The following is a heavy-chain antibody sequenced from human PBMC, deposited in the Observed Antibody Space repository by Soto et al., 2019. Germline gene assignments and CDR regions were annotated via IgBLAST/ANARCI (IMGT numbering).Heavy chain of an antibody. CDR2: IYWDDDK. CDR3: AHRLAAAGLFDY. J-gene: IGHJ4*02. D-gene: IGHD6-13*01. CDR1: GFSLSTSGVG. V-gene: IGHV2-5*02. Sequence: QITLKESGPTLVKPTQTLTLTCTFSGFSLSTSGVGVGWIRQPPGKALEWLALIYWDDDKRYSPSLKSRLTITKDTTKSQSVLNMTNMDRVDTATYYCAHRLAAAGLFDYWCRGTLVTDPS.